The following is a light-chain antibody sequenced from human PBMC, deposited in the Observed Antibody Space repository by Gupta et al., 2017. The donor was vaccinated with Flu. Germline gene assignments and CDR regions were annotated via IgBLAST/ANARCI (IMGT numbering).Light chain of an antibody. CDR2: GAS. Sequence: GSLSLSLGERATLSCRASQSISSAYLAWYQQIPGQAPRLLFYGASSRATGIPDRFSGSGSGTDFTLTISRLEPEDFAVYYCLHYGSSLFTFGHGTKVDIK. J-gene: IGKJ3*01. V-gene: IGKV3-20*01. CDR1: QSISSAY. CDR3: LHYGSSLFT.